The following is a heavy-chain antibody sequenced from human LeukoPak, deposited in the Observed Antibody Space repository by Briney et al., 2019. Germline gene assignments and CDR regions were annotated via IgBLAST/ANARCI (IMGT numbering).Heavy chain of an antibody. CDR2: VGGGGDYT. CDR1: GFTFTSYV. CDR3: VRRTASDF. Sequence: GGYLRLSRAASGFTFTSYVMSWVRQAPGKGLEWVASVGGGGDYTYYSDSVKGRFTTSRDNSENTVYLQMKSLRAEDTAVYYCVRRTASDFWGQGALVTVSS. D-gene: IGHD2-21*02. J-gene: IGHJ4*02. V-gene: IGHV3-23*01.